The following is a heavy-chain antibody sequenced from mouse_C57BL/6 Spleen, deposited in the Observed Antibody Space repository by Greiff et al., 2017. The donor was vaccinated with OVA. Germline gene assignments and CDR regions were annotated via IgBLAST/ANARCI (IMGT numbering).Heavy chain of an antibody. D-gene: IGHD3-2*02. CDR3: ARPETAQATVAD. CDR1: GYTFTDYY. CDR2: INPNNGGT. J-gene: IGHJ3*01. V-gene: IGHV1-26*01. Sequence: EVQLQQSGPELVKPGASVKLSCKASGYTFTDYYMNWVKQSHGKSLEWIGDINPNNGGTSYNQKFKGKATLTVDKSSSTAYMELRSLTSEDSAVYYCARPETAQATVADWGQGTLVTVSA.